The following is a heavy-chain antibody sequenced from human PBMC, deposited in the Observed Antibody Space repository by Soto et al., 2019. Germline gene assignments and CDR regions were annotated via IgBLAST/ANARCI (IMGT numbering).Heavy chain of an antibody. J-gene: IGHJ4*02. Sequence: GESLKISCAASGFTFSSYAMSWVRQAPGKGLEWVSAISGSGGSTYYADSVKGRFTISRDNSKNTLYLQMNSLRAEDAAVYHCAKDWGYSNGQSDYWGQGTLVTVSS. CDR2: ISGSGGST. CDR1: GFTFSSYA. V-gene: IGHV3-23*01. D-gene: IGHD5-18*01. CDR3: AKDWGYSNGQSDY.